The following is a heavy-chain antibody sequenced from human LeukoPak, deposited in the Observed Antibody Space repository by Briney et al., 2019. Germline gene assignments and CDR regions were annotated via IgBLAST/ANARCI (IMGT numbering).Heavy chain of an antibody. D-gene: IGHD3-22*01. V-gene: IGHV4-59*08. J-gene: IGHJ1*01. Sequence: PSETLSLTCTVSGGSISSYYRSWIRQPPGKGLEWIGYIYYSGSTNYNPSLKGRVTISVDTSKNQFSLKLSSVTAADTAVYYCARGVSYYDSSGYYNEYFQHWGQGTLVTVSS. CDR3: ARGVSYYDSSGYYNEYFQH. CDR1: GGSISSYY. CDR2: IYYSGST.